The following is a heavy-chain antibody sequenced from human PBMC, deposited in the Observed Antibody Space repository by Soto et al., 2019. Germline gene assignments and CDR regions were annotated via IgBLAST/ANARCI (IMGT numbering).Heavy chain of an antibody. J-gene: IGHJ4*02. Sequence: GSLRLSCAASGFTFSSYWMHWVCQASGKGLVWVSRISFDGSTTTYADSVKGRFTISRDNAKNTLYLQMNSLRAEDTAVYYCARGGAHTAMANEYWGQGALVTVSS. CDR1: GFTFSSYW. CDR2: ISFDGSTT. CDR3: ARGGAHTAMANEY. D-gene: IGHD5-18*01. V-gene: IGHV3-74*01.